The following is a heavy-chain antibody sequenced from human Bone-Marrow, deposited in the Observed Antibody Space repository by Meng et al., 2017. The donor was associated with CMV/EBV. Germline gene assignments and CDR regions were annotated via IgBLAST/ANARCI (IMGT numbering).Heavy chain of an antibody. V-gene: IGHV1-18*01. Sequence: ASVKVSCKASGYTFTSYGISWVRQAPGQGLEWMGWISAYNGNTNYAQKLQGRVTMTTDTSTSTAYMELRSLRSDDTAVYYCARDEIGYCSSTSCYTSIDYYYYGMDVWGQGTMVTVSS. J-gene: IGHJ6*02. CDR2: ISAYNGNT. D-gene: IGHD2-2*02. CDR3: ARDEIGYCSSTSCYTSIDYYYYGMDV. CDR1: GYTFTSYG.